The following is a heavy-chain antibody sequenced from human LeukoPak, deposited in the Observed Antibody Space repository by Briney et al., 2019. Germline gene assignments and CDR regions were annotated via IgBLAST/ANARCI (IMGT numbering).Heavy chain of an antibody. CDR2: ITWDGGST. CDR3: AKGKNTGSYLSHVDY. Sequence: GGSLRLSCAASGFTFDDYTMHWVRQAPGKGLEWVSLITWDGGSTYYADSVKGRFTISRDNSKNSLCLQMNSLRTEDTALYYCAKGKNTGSYLSHVDYWGQGTLVTVSS. V-gene: IGHV3-43*01. J-gene: IGHJ4*02. CDR1: GFTFDDYT. D-gene: IGHD3-10*01.